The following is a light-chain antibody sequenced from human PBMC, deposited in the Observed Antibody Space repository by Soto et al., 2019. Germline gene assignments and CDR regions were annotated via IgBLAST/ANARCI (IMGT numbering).Light chain of an antibody. CDR1: SSNIGSQF. Sequence: QSVLAQPPSASGTPGQRVTISCSGSSSNIGSQFVYWYHQVPGRAPKLLIYRTNQRPSGVPDRFAGSKYGATASLVISGHQSDDEGDYFCASWDDSLRWMFGGGTKLTVL. V-gene: IGLV1-47*01. CDR3: ASWDDSLRWM. CDR2: RTN. J-gene: IGLJ3*02.